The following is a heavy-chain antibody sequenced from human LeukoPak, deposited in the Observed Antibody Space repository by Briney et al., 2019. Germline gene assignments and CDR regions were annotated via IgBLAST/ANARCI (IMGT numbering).Heavy chain of an antibody. CDR3: GGYCSSASPRNYYYYMDV. D-gene: IGHD2-2*01. CDR2: IIPILGTA. Sequence: GASVKVSCKASGGTFSSYAISWVRQAPGQGLEWMGRIIPILGTANYAQKFQGRVTITTDESTSTAYMELSSLRSEDTAVYYCGGYCSSASPRNYYYYMDVWGKGTTVTVSS. CDR1: GGTFSSYA. J-gene: IGHJ6*03. V-gene: IGHV1-69*11.